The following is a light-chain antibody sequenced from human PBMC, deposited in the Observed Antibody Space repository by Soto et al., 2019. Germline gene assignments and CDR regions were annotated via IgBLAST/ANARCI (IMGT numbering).Light chain of an antibody. CDR1: QSVSSN. CDR3: QQYNNWPCT. Sequence: EIVMTQSQATLSVSPGERATLSCRASQSVSSNLAWYQQKPGHAHRLLIYGASTRATGIPARFSGSGSGTEFTLTISSVQAEDFAVYYCQQYNNWPCTFGQGTKVEIK. V-gene: IGKV3-15*01. CDR2: GAS. J-gene: IGKJ1*01.